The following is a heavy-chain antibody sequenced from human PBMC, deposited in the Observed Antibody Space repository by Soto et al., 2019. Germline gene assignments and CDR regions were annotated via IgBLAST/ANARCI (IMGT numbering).Heavy chain of an antibody. J-gene: IGHJ6*02. CDR1: GFTFSSYA. CDR3: ARDQDSPTHYGMDV. Sequence: PGGSLRLSCAASGFTFSSYAMHWVRQAPGKGLEWVAVISYDGSNKYYADSVKGRFTISRDNSKNTLYLQMNSLRAEDTAVYYCARDQDSPTHYGMDVWGQGTTVPVYS. V-gene: IGHV3-30-3*01. D-gene: IGHD3-22*01. CDR2: ISYDGSNK.